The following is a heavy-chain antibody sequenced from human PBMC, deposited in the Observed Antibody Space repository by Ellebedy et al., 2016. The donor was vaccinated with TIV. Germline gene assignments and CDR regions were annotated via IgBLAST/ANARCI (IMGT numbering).Heavy chain of an antibody. V-gene: IGHV3-21*04. Sequence: GESLKISXAASGFTFSSYSMNWVRQAPGKGLEWVSSISSSSSYIYYADSVKGRFTISRDNAKNSLYLQMNSLRAEDTAVYYCAGGPTLYNWNYRGYAFDIWGQGTMVTVSS. CDR3: AGGPTLYNWNYRGYAFDI. J-gene: IGHJ3*02. CDR2: ISSSSSYI. CDR1: GFTFSSYS. D-gene: IGHD1-7*01.